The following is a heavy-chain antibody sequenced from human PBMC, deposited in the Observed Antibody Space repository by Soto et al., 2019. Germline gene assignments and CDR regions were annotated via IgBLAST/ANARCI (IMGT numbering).Heavy chain of an antibody. V-gene: IGHV3-15*01. J-gene: IGHJ4*02. CDR2: IKSKTDGGTT. D-gene: IGHD4-17*01. Sequence: GGSLRLSCAASGFTFSNAWMSWVRQAPGKGLEWVGRIKSKTDGGTTDYAAPVKGRFTISRDDSKNTLYLQMNSLKTEDTAVYYCTTDQTVIAKGFDYWGQGTLVTVS. CDR3: TTDQTVIAKGFDY. CDR1: GFTFSNAW.